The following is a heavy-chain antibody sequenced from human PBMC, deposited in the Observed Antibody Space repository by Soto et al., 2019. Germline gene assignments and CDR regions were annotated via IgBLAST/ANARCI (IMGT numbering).Heavy chain of an antibody. CDR2: INAGNGNT. CDR3: ARNGGVKPYDFGGGSPPPYYYYYMDV. D-gene: IGHD3-3*01. J-gene: IGHJ6*03. Sequence: QVQLVQSGAEVKKPGASVKVSCKASGYTFTSYAMHWVRQAPGQRLEWMGWINAGNGNTKYSQKFQGRVTITRDTPASTAYMEVGGRRSEDRGVYYFARNGGVKPYDFGGGSPPPYYYYYMDVWGKGTTVTVSS. V-gene: IGHV1-3*01. CDR1: GYTFTSYA.